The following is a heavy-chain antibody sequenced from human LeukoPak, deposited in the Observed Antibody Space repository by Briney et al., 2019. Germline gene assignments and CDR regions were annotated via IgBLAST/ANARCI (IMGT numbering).Heavy chain of an antibody. CDR1: GGSISSSSYY. J-gene: IGHJ6*02. CDR2: IYYSGST. Sequence: SETLSLTCTVSGGSISSSSYYWGWIRQPPGKGLEWIGSIYYSGSTYYNPSLKSRVTISADTSKNQFSLKLSSVTAADTAVYYCASHPRDTAMVTYYYYGMDVWGQGTTVTVSS. V-gene: IGHV4-39*01. CDR3: ASHPRDTAMVTYYYYGMDV. D-gene: IGHD5-18*01.